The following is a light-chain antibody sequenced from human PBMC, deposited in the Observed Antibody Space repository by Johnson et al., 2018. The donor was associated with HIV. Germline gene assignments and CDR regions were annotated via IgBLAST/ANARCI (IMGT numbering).Light chain of an antibody. J-gene: IGLJ1*01. CDR3: GPWDTSLSSYV. Sequence: QSVLTQPPSVSAAPGQKVSISCSGSSSNIGNNYVSWYQQLPGTAPKLLIYDNNNRPSGIPDRFSGSKSGTSATLGITGLQTGDEADYYCGPWDTSLSSYVCGTGTKATVL. V-gene: IGLV1-51*01. CDR2: DNN. CDR1: SSNIGNNY.